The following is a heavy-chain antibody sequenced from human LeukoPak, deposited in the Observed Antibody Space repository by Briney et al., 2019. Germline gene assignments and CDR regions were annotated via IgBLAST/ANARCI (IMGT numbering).Heavy chain of an antibody. CDR1: GGSFSGYY. Sequence: SETLSLTCAVSGGSFSGYYWSWIRQPPGKGLEWIGEINHSGSTNYNPSLKSRVTISVDTSKIQFSLKLSSVTAADTAVYYCARGRFLEWLRPFDYWGQGTLVTVSS. CDR2: INHSGST. D-gene: IGHD3-3*01. V-gene: IGHV4-34*01. J-gene: IGHJ4*02. CDR3: ARGRFLEWLRPFDY.